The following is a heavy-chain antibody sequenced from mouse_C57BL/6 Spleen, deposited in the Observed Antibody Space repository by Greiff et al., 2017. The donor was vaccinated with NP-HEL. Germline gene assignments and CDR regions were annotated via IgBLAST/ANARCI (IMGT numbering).Heavy chain of an antibody. D-gene: IGHD2-2*01. CDR2: INPSTGGT. CDR3: ARGYDVTY. V-gene: IGHV1-42*01. Sequence: EVKLQESGPELVKPGASVKISCKASGYSFTGYYMNWVKQSPEKSLEWIGEINPSTGGTTYNQKFKAKATLTVDKSSSTAYMQLKSLTSEDSAVYYCARGYDVTYWGQGTLVTVSA. CDR1: GYSFTGYY. J-gene: IGHJ3*01.